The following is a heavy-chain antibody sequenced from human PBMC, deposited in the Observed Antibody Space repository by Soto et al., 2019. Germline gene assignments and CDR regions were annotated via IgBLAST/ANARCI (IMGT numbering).Heavy chain of an antibody. CDR2: ISAYNGNT. Sequence: AAVKVSCKASGYTFTSYGISWVRQAPGQGLEWMGWISAYNGNTNYAQKLQGRVTMTTDTSTSTAYMELRSLRSDDTAVYYCARDRGGAIFGVVTITYYYYGMDVWGQGTPVTVSS. CDR1: GYTFTSYG. V-gene: IGHV1-18*01. J-gene: IGHJ6*02. CDR3: ARDRGGAIFGVVTITYYYYGMDV. D-gene: IGHD3-3*01.